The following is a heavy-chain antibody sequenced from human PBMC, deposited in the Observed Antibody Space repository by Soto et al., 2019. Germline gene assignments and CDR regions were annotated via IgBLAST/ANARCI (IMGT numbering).Heavy chain of an antibody. CDR2: ISSSSSTI. J-gene: IGHJ4*02. V-gene: IGHV3-48*02. CDR3: AKDLGDYDSNGYYSTFDF. Sequence: EVQLVESGGGLVQPGGSLRLSCAASGFTFSSYSMNWVRQAPGKGLEWVSYISSSSSTIYYADSVKGRFTISRDNAKNSLYLQMNSLRDEDTAVYYCAKDLGDYDSNGYYSTFDFWGQGTLVTVSS. D-gene: IGHD3-22*01. CDR1: GFTFSSYS.